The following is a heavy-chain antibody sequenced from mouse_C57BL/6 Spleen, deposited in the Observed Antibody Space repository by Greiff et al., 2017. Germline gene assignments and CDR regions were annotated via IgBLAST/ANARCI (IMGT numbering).Heavy chain of an antibody. J-gene: IGHJ4*01. CDR3: ARPTNYYGSRRDYAMDY. V-gene: IGHV1-50*01. Sequence: QVQLQQPGAELVKPGASVKLSCKASGYTFTSYWMQWVKQRPGQGLEWIGELDPSDSYTNYNQTFKGKATLTVDTSSSNAYMQLSSLTSEYSAVYYCARPTNYYGSRRDYAMDYWGQGTSVTVSS. CDR1: GYTFTSYW. CDR2: LDPSDSYT. D-gene: IGHD1-1*01.